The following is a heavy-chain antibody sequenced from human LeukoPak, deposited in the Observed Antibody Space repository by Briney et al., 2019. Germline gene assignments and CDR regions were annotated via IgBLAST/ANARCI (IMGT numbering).Heavy chain of an antibody. CDR2: ISGSGGST. D-gene: IGHD3-9*01. J-gene: IGHJ4*02. V-gene: IGHV3-23*01. Sequence: GGSLRLSCAASGFTFSSYAMSWVRQAPGKGLEWVSAISGSGGSTYYADSVKGRFTISRDNSKNTLYLQMNSLRAEDTAVYYCAKDHRSDRRVRYFDCRGQGTLVTVSS. CDR1: GFTFSSYA. CDR3: AKDHRSDRRVRYFDC.